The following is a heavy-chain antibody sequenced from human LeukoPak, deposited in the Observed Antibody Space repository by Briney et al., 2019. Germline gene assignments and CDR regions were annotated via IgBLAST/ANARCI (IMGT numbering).Heavy chain of an antibody. CDR1: GGSISSYY. D-gene: IGHD3-22*01. CDR3: ARVYYYDSSGYRGYYFDY. V-gene: IGHV4-39*01. Sequence: SETLSLTCTFSGGSISSYYWGWIRQPPGKGLEWIGSIYYSGNTYYNPSLKSRITISVDTSKNQSSLNLSSVTAADTAVFYCARVYYYDSSGYRGYYFDYWGQGTLVTVSS. CDR2: IYYSGNT. J-gene: IGHJ4*02.